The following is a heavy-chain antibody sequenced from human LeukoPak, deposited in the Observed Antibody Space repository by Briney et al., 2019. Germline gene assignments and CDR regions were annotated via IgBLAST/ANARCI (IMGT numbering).Heavy chain of an antibody. Sequence: GESLKISWKGSGYSFTSYWISWVRKMPGKGLEWMGRFDPSDSYTNYSPSFQDHVTISADKSISTAHLKWSSLKASDTAMYYCARRFGYCSSTSCYSGFDYWGQGTLVTVSS. V-gene: IGHV5-10-1*01. CDR1: GYSFTSYW. D-gene: IGHD2-2*01. CDR3: ARRFGYCSSTSCYSGFDY. J-gene: IGHJ4*02. CDR2: FDPSDSYT.